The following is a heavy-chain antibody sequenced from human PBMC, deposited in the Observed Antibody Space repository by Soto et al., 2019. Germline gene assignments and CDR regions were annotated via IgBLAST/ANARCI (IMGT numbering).Heavy chain of an antibody. J-gene: IGHJ4*02. CDR2: ISYDGNHK. CDR1: GFTFSSYG. V-gene: IGHV3-30*18. CDR3: AKDPTQWRVHLGPYFDY. D-gene: IGHD6-19*01. Sequence: QVQLVESGGGVVQPGRSLRLSCAASGFTFSSYGMHWVRQAPGKGLEWVAVISYDGNHKYYADSVRGRFTVSRDNSKNTLYLQMDSLRAEDTAGYYCAKDPTQWRVHLGPYFDYWGQGTLVTVSS.